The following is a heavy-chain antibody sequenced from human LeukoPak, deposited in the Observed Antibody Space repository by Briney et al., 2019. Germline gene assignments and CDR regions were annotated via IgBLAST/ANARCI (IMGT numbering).Heavy chain of an antibody. V-gene: IGHV3-21*01. CDR2: ISSSGLSV. CDR3: ARRYDSSGFSIDYYYAMDV. Sequence: GGSLRLSCAASGFTFSNYNMNWLRQAPGKGLEWVSSISSSGLSVFSADSVKGRFTISRDSAKTSLYLQMNSLRAEDTAVYYCARRYDSSGFSIDYYYAMDVWGQGTTVTVSS. CDR1: GFTFSNYN. J-gene: IGHJ6*02. D-gene: IGHD3-22*01.